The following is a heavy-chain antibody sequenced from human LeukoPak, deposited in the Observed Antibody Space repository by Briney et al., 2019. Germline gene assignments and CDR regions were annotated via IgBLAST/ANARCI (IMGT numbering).Heavy chain of an antibody. CDR3: ATDSYYYDSGGYRTFDY. V-gene: IGHV4-30-4*01. CDR1: GGSISSGDYY. D-gene: IGHD3-22*01. CDR2: IYYSGST. J-gene: IGHJ4*02. Sequence: PSETLSLTCTVSGGSISSGDYYWSWIRLPSGKGLEWIGYIYYSGSTYYNPSLKSRITMSVDTSKNQFSLKLSSVTAADTAVYYCATDSYYYDSGGYRTFDYWGQGTLVTASS.